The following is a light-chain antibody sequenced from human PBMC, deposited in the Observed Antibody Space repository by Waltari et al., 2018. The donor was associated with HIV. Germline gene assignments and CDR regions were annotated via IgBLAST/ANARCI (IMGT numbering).Light chain of an antibody. CDR2: NTD. CDR1: SGSVSSAYY. Sequence: QTVVTQEPSFSVSPGGTITLTCGLSSGSVSSAYYPSWYQQTTGQPPRTLIYNTDTRSSGVPDRFSGSIVENKAALTITGAQSEDESDYYCLPYMASGRVFGGGTRLTVL. CDR3: LPYMASGRV. J-gene: IGLJ3*02. V-gene: IGLV8-61*01.